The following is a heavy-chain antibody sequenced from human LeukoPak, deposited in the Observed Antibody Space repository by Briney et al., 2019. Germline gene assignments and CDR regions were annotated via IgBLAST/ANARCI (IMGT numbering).Heavy chain of an antibody. CDR2: IYGSGTT. V-gene: IGHV4-4*07. CDR1: GGSVSNYY. J-gene: IGHJ4*02. D-gene: IGHD6-19*01. Sequence: SETLSLTCTVSGGSVSNYYWSWVRQPAGKGLEWIGRIYGSGTTRYNPSLQSRVTMSVDVSKNQFSLKLTSMTAADTAVYYCARLRIAVAGTRGFDYWGQGTLVTVSS. CDR3: ARLRIAVAGTRGFDY.